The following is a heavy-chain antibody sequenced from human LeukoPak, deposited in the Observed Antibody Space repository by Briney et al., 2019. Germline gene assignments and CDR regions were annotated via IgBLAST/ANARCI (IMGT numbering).Heavy chain of an antibody. J-gene: IGHJ3*02. V-gene: IGHV4-4*09. D-gene: IGHD2-2*01. CDR2: IYTSVST. CDR1: GGSISSYY. CDR3: ARSRCSSISCASRGAFDI. Sequence: SKTLSLTCTVSGGSISSYYWSWIRQPPGKGLEWIGYIYTSVSTNYNPSLKSRVTISVDTSKNKFSLKLSSVTAADTAVYYCARSRCSSISCASRGAFDIWGQGTMVTVSS.